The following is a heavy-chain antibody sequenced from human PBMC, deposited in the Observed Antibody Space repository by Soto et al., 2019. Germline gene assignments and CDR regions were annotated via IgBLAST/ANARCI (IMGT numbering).Heavy chain of an antibody. Sequence: PGGSLRLSCAASGFTFSSYSMNWVRQAPGKGLEWVSYISSSSSTIYYADSVKGRFTISRDNAKNSLYLQMNSLRAEDTAVYYCARGEGIAAAGHDYWGQGTLVTVSS. D-gene: IGHD6-13*01. V-gene: IGHV3-48*01. CDR2: ISSSSSTI. CDR1: GFTFSSYS. CDR3: ARGEGIAAAGHDY. J-gene: IGHJ4*02.